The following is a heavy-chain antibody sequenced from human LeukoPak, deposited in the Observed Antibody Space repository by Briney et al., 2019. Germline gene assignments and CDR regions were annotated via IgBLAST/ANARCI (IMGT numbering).Heavy chain of an antibody. D-gene: IGHD3-16*01. CDR1: GFTFSSYA. J-gene: IGHJ4*02. CDR3: ARDLGQTAFDY. V-gene: IGHV3-30-3*01. Sequence: GRSLRLSCAASGFTFSSYAMHWVRQAPGKGLVWVAVISYDGSNKYYADSVKGRFTISRDNSKNTLYLQMNSLRAEDTAVYYCARDLGQTAFDYWGQGTLVTVSS. CDR2: ISYDGSNK.